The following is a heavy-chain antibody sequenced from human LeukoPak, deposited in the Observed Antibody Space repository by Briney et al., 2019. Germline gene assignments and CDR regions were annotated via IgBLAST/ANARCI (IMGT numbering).Heavy chain of an antibody. Sequence: ETLSLTCTVSGGSISSSSYYWGWVRQTPGKGLEWVSAISGSGGSTYYADSVKGRFTISRDNSKNTLYLQMNSLRAEDTAVYYCAKSKQWLVDDWGQGTLVTVSS. CDR3: AKSKQWLVDD. D-gene: IGHD6-19*01. CDR1: GGSISSSSYY. CDR2: ISGSGGST. V-gene: IGHV3-23*01. J-gene: IGHJ4*02.